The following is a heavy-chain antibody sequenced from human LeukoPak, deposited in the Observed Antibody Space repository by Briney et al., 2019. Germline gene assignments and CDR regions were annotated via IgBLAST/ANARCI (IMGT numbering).Heavy chain of an antibody. Sequence: ASVKVSCKASGYTFSFFGISWVRQAPGQGLEWMGWISAYNGNTNYPQKVQGRVTMTTDTSTSTAYMELRSLRYDDTAVYYCARVCRDTGGGYYFDYWGQGTLITVSS. V-gene: IGHV1-18*01. J-gene: IGHJ4*02. D-gene: IGHD2-8*02. CDR2: ISAYNGNT. CDR1: GYTFSFFG. CDR3: ARVCRDTGGGYYFDY.